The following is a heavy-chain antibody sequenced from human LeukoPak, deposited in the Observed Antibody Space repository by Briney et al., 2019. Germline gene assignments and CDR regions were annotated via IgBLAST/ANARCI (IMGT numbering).Heavy chain of an antibody. CDR3: ARGGYYYDSSGLHY. Sequence: SETLSLTCAVYGGSLSGYYWSWIRQPPGKGLEWIGEINHSGSTNYNPSLKSRVTISVDTSKNQFSLKLSSVTAADTAVYYCARGGYYYDSSGLHYWGQGTLVTVSS. CDR1: GGSLSGYY. J-gene: IGHJ4*02. D-gene: IGHD3-22*01. V-gene: IGHV4-34*01. CDR2: INHSGST.